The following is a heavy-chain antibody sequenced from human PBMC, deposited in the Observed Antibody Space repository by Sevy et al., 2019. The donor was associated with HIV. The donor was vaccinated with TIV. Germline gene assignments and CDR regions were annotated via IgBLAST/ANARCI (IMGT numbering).Heavy chain of an antibody. Sequence: GGSLRLSCAASGFTFSNYNMNWVRQAPGKGLEWVSSITGNSNYIYYADSLKGRFTASRDNAKNSLYLQMNSLRAEDTAVYYCARDFPVGTTSTFDYWGQGTLVTVSS. CDR1: GFTFSNYN. J-gene: IGHJ4*02. CDR3: ARDFPVGTTSTFDY. V-gene: IGHV3-21*01. D-gene: IGHD1-26*01. CDR2: ITGNSNYI.